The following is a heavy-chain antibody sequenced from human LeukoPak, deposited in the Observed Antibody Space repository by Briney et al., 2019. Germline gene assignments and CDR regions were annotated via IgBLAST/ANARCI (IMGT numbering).Heavy chain of an antibody. CDR2: ITSSGGTI. V-gene: IGHV3-48*03. J-gene: IGHJ4*02. Sequence: GGSLRLSCAASGFTFSSYEMNWVRQAPGKGLEWVSYITSSGGTIYYADSVKGRFTISRDNANNSLYLQMNSLRAEDTAVYYCARESSGGSPDYWGQGTLVTVSS. D-gene: IGHD2-15*01. CDR3: ARESSGGSPDY. CDR1: GFTFSSYE.